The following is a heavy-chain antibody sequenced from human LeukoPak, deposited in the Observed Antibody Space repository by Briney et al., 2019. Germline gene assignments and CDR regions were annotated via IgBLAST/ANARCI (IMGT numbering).Heavy chain of an antibody. D-gene: IGHD2-21*02. CDR1: GFTFSRFS. CDR2: LSGSSGNI. CDR3: ARDTAFSFDY. Sequence: LPGGSLRLSCAASGFTFSRFSMNWVRQAPGKGREGVSYLSGSSGNIHYADSVKGRFTIARDNAKNSLYLQMNSLRAEDTAVYYCARDTAFSFDYWGQGNLVTVSS. J-gene: IGHJ4*02. V-gene: IGHV3-48*01.